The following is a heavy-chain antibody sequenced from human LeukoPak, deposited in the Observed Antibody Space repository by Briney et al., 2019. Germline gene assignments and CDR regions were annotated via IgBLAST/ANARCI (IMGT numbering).Heavy chain of an antibody. CDR2: INAGNGNT. Sequence: ASVTVSCTASGYTFTGFAMHWVRQAPGQRLEWMGWINAGNGNTKYSQKFQGRVTITRDTSASTAYMELSSLRSEDTAVYYCATYYNILTGYYKPYNWFDPWGQGTLVTVSS. J-gene: IGHJ5*02. V-gene: IGHV1-3*01. CDR1: GYTFTGFA. D-gene: IGHD3-9*01. CDR3: ATYYNILTGYYKPYNWFDP.